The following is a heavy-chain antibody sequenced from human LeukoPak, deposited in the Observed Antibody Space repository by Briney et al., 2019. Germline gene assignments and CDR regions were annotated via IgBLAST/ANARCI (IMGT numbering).Heavy chain of an antibody. Sequence: ASVKVSCKASGYTFTSYGISWVRQAPGQGLEWMGWISAYNGNANYAQKLQGRVTMTTDTSTSTAYMELRSLRSDDTAVYFCTRLGNYSPSSTGGNAFDIWGQGTMVTVSS. J-gene: IGHJ3*02. CDR3: TRLGNYSPSSTGGNAFDI. CDR1: GYTFTSYG. V-gene: IGHV1-18*01. CDR2: ISAYNGNA. D-gene: IGHD1-26*01.